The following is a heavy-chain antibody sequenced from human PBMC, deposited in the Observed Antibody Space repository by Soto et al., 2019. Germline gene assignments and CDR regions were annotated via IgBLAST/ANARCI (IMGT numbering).Heavy chain of an antibody. J-gene: IGHJ6*02. V-gene: IGHV3-30*03. CDR1: GLTFSNFG. CDR2: ISYNGNDK. Sequence: QEQLVESGGGGVQPGRSLRLSCAASGLTFSNFGIHWVRQAPGKGLEWVAFISYNGNDKYSADSVKGRCTISRDNSKNTLCLEMNSLRAEDTAVYYCAGDSYGMAVWGQGTTVTVSS. CDR3: AGDSYGMAV.